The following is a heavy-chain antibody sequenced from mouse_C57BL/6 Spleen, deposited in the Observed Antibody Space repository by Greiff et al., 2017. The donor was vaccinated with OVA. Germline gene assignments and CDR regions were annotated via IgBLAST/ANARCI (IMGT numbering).Heavy chain of an antibody. J-gene: IGHJ1*03. D-gene: IGHD2-4*01. V-gene: IGHV1-63*01. Sequence: VQLQQSGAELVRPGTSVKMSCKASGYTFTNYCIGWAKQRPGHGLEWIGDIYPGGGYTNYTEKFKGKATLTADKSSSTAYMQVSSLTSEDSAIDYCARCYDDDGGHWYFDVWGTGTTVTVSS. CDR1: GYTFTNYC. CDR2: IYPGGGYT. CDR3: ARCYDDDGGHWYFDV.